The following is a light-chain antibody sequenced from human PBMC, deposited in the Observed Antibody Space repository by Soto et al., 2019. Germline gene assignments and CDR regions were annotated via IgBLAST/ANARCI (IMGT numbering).Light chain of an antibody. V-gene: IGLV2-8*01. J-gene: IGLJ1*01. CDR2: EVT. CDR1: ISDVGDNY. Sequence: QSVLAQPPSASGSPGQSGTISCTGTISDVGDNYVSWYQQHLGKAPKLIIYEVTLRPSGVPDRFSGSKSGNTASLPVSGLQADDEADYYCSAYAGSNTFVFGNGTKLTVL. CDR3: SAYAGSNTFV.